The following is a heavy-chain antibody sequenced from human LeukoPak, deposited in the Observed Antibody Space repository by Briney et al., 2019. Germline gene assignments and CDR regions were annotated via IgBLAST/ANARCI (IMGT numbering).Heavy chain of an antibody. D-gene: IGHD3-22*01. V-gene: IGHV3-23*01. J-gene: IGHJ4*02. CDR3: AKDQGKVFGFYDY. Sequence: GGSLILSCAASGFIFSNYAMTWVRQAPGKGLEWVSTINAVDANTYYADSVKGRFTVSRDNSENTLYLQMNSLRAEDTAVYYCAKDQGKVFGFYDYWGQGTLVTVSS. CDR1: GFIFSNYA. CDR2: INAVDANT.